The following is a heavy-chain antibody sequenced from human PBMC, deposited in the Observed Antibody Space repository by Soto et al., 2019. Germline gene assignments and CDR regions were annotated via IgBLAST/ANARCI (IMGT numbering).Heavy chain of an antibody. Sequence: EVQLVESGGGLVKPGGSLRLSCAASGFTFSSYSMNWVRQAPGKGLEWVSSISSSSSYIYYADSVKGLFTISRDNAKNSLYLQMNSLRAEYTAVYYCARVGGQLVPGFDYWGQGTRVTVSS. CDR1: GFTFSSYS. CDR3: ARVGGQLVPGFDY. V-gene: IGHV3-21*01. CDR2: ISSSSSYI. D-gene: IGHD6-6*01. J-gene: IGHJ4*02.